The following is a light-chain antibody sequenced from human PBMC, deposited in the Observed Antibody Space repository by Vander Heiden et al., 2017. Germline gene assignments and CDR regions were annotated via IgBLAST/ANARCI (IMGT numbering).Light chain of an antibody. CDR1: SSNIGNNY. Sequence: QSVLTQPPSLSAAPGQKVTISCSGSSSNIGNNYVSWYQQLPGTAPKLLIYDNDKRPSGIPDRFSGSKSGTAATLDITGLQTGDEADYYCATWDSSLSSGVFGGGTKLTVL. V-gene: IGLV1-51*01. CDR3: ATWDSSLSSGV. CDR2: DND. J-gene: IGLJ3*02.